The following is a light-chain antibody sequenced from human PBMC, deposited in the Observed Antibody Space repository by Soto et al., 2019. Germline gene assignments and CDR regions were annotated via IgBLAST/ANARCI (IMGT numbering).Light chain of an antibody. CDR1: QSVSSSY. CDR3: QQYSSSPYT. Sequence: EIVLTQSPGTLSLSPGERATLSCRASQSVSSSYLAWYQQKPGQAPRLLIYGASGRATGIPDRFSCSGSGTDFTITISRLEPEDVAMYYCQQYSSSPYTFGHGTKLEIK. CDR2: GAS. J-gene: IGKJ2*01. V-gene: IGKV3-20*01.